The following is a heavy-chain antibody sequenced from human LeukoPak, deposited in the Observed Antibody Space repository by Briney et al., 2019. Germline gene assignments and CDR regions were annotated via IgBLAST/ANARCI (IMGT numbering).Heavy chain of an antibody. CDR2: IIPIFGTA. CDR1: GGTFSSYA. CDR3: ARGGSHDYGDYGDY. Sequence: GASVKVSCKASGGTFSSYAISWVRQAPGQGLEWMGGIIPIFGTANYAQKFQGRVTITTDESTSTAYMELSSLRSDDTAVYYCARGGSHDYGDYGDYWGQGTLVTVSS. D-gene: IGHD4-17*01. V-gene: IGHV1-69*05. J-gene: IGHJ4*02.